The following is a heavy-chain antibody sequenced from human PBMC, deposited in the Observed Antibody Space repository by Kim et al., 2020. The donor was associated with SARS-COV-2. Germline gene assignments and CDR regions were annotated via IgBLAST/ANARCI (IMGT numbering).Heavy chain of an antibody. D-gene: IGHD3-10*01. J-gene: IGHJ4*02. Sequence: DSVKGRFTISRDKAKNSLYLQMNSLRDEETALYSCAKDRVITMVRGVITHWGQGTLVTVSS. CDR3: AKDRVITMVRGVITH. V-gene: IGHV3-9*01.